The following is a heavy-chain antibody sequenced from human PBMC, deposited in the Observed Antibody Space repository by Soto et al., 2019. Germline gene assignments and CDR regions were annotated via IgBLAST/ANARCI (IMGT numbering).Heavy chain of an antibody. CDR1: GYTFTNFG. J-gene: IGHJ4*02. CDR2: ISAYNGTT. D-gene: IGHD2-15*01. V-gene: IGHV1-18*01. CDR3: AREGTPLDY. Sequence: QVQLVQSGAEVKKPGASVKVSCKASGYTFTNFGISWVRQAPGQGLGWMGWISAYNGTTNYAQKFQGKVTMTTDTSTRTDYMEVRSLRFDDTAVYYCAREGTPLDYWGQGTLVTVSS.